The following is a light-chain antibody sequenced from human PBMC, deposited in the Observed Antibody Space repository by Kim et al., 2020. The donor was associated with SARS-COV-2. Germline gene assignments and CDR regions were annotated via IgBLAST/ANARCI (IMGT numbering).Light chain of an antibody. CDR1: SSDVGGYNF. V-gene: IGLV2-11*03. Sequence: GQSVPSSCTGASSDVGGYNFVTWYQQHPGRAPKVIIYDVSKRPSGVPDRFSGSKSGNTASLTISGLQAEDEADYHCCSYAGVSTLVFGGGTQLTVL. J-gene: IGLJ2*01. CDR3: CSYAGVSTLV. CDR2: DVS.